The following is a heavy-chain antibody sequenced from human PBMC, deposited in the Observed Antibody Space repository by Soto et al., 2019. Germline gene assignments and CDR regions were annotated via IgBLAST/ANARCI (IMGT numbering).Heavy chain of an antibody. CDR1: GFTFSAHA. Sequence: EVQLLESGGGLVQPGGSLRLSCVGSGFTFSAHAITWVRQAPGKGLEWVSTLGTIGAFYADSVKGRFTISRDNSKNTVNLPMNSLRGEDTAIYYCARDLTTHDYWGQGTVVTVSS. V-gene: IGHV3-23*01. J-gene: IGHJ4*02. CDR2: LGTIGA. CDR3: ARDLTTHDY.